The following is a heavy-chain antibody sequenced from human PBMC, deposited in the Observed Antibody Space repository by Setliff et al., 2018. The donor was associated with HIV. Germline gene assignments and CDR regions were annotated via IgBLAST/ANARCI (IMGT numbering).Heavy chain of an antibody. CDR1: GMSFSGYH. V-gene: IGHV4-34*01. J-gene: IGHJ2*01. CDR2: ITHAGST. CDR3: ARVGRERLVTSGRYFDL. Sequence: SETLSLTCAVYGMSFSGYHWSWNRQTPGEGLEWIAEITHAGSTQYNPSLKSRVTMSADTSKNQFFLKLKSVTAGDTALYYCARVGRERLVTSGRYFDLWGRGTLVTVSS.